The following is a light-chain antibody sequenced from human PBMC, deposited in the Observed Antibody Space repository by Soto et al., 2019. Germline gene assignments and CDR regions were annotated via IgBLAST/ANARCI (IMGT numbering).Light chain of an antibody. J-gene: IGKJ1*01. CDR2: AAS. CDR1: QSISSY. Sequence: DIQITQTPSSLSASVGDRVTITCRASQSISSYLNWYQQIPGKAPKLLIYAASSLQGGVPSRFSGSGAGTDFTLTISSLQPEDFATYYCQQSYGTPRTFGQGTKVEIK. CDR3: QQSYGTPRT. V-gene: IGKV1-39*01.